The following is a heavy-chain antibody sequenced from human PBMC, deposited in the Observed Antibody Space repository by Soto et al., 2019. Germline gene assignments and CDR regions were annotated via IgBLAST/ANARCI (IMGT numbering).Heavy chain of an antibody. Sequence: QVQLQQWGAGLLKPSETLSLTCAVYGGSFSGYYWSWIRQPPGKGLEWIGEINHSGSTNYNPSLKSRVTISVDTSKNQFSLKRSSVTSADTAVYYCARCRRSVVPAAAFFDYWGQGTLVTVSS. J-gene: IGHJ4*02. CDR3: ARCRRSVVPAAAFFDY. CDR2: INHSGST. V-gene: IGHV4-34*01. D-gene: IGHD2-2*01. CDR1: GGSFSGYY.